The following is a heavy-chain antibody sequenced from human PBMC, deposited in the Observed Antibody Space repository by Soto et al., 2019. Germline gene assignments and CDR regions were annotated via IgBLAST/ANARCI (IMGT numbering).Heavy chain of an antibody. CDR3: AKERDVDTAMVTFYFDY. V-gene: IGHV3-30*18. CDR1: GFIFSNYG. D-gene: IGHD5-18*01. CDR2: ISYDGSNK. J-gene: IGHJ4*02. Sequence: PGGSLRLSCAASGFIFSNYGMHWVRQAPGKGLEWVAVISYDGSNKYYADSVKGRFTISRDNSKNTLYLQMNSLRAEDTAVYYCAKERDVDTAMVTFYFDYWGQGTLVTVSS.